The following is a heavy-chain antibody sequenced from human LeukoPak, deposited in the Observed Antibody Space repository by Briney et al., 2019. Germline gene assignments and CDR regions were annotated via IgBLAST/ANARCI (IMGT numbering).Heavy chain of an antibody. Sequence: GASVKVSCKASGGTFSSYAISWVRQAPGQGLEWMGWISAYNGNTNYAQKLQGRVTMTTDTSTSTAYMELRSLRSDDTAVYYCARFSPSSGCGYWGQGTLVTISS. CDR2: ISAYNGNT. CDR3: ARFSPSSGCGY. D-gene: IGHD6-25*01. CDR1: GGTFSSYA. V-gene: IGHV1-18*01. J-gene: IGHJ4*02.